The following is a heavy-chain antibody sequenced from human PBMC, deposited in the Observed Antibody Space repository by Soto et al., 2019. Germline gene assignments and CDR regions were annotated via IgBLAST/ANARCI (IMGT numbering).Heavy chain of an antibody. Sequence: GGSLRLSCAASGFTFSDYYMSWIRQAPGKGLEWVSYISSSSSYTNYADSVKGRFTISRDNAKNSLYLQMNSLRAEDTAVYYCARAPDDYSNYYFDYWGQGTLVTVSS. CDR1: GFTFSDYY. J-gene: IGHJ4*02. V-gene: IGHV3-11*06. CDR3: ARAPDDYSNYYFDY. D-gene: IGHD4-4*01. CDR2: ISSSSSYT.